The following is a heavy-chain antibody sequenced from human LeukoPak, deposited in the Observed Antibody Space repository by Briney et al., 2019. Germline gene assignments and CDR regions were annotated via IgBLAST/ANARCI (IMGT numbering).Heavy chain of an antibody. CDR1: GFTFSSYW. CDR2: INRDGSVT. J-gene: IGHJ4*02. V-gene: IGHV3-74*01. CDR3: ARDLRGIHDY. Sequence: GGSLRLSCTASGFTFSSYWVHWVRQTQEEGLVWVSRINRDGSVTDYADSVKGRFTISRDNAKNTLYLQMHSLRVEDTAVYYCARDLRGIHDYWGQGTLVTVSS. D-gene: IGHD3-16*01.